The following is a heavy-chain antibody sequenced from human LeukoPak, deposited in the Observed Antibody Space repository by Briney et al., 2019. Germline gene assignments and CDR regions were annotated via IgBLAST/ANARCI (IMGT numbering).Heavy chain of an antibody. CDR3: AYRLFASGYNRWFDP. CDR2: IYWDDDK. CDR1: GFSLSTTGVG. V-gene: IGHV2-5*02. D-gene: IGHD1-14*01. Sequence: SGPTLVKPTQPLTLTCTFSGFSLSTTGVGVGWIRQPPGKALEWLGFIYWDDDKRYSPSLKSRLTITKDTSKNQVVLTMANMDPVDTATYFCAYRLFASGYNRWFDPWGQGTLVTVSS. J-gene: IGHJ5*02.